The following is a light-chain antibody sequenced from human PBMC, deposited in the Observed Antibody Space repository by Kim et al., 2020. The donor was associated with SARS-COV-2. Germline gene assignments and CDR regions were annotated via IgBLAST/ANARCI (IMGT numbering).Light chain of an antibody. J-gene: IGKJ4*01. V-gene: IGKV3-20*01. CDR2: GAS. CDR3: QQYGTSPET. Sequence: SPGERATLSCRASQSVNSNYLAWYQRRPDQAPRLLIYGASNRATGIPDRFSGSGSGTDFTLSINRLEPEDFAVYDCQQYGTSPETFGGGTKVDIK. CDR1: QSVNSNY.